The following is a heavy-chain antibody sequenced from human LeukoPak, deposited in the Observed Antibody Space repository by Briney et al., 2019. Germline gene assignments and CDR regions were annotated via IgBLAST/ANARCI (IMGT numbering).Heavy chain of an antibody. CDR3: VPSASASYFDY. V-gene: IGHV1-2*02. J-gene: IGHJ4*02. Sequence: ASVKVSCKASGYTFTSYGISWVRQAPGQGLEWMGRINPSSGDTNYAQKFQGRVTMTRDTSISTAYMELNRLRSDDTAVYFCVPSASASYFDYWGQGTLVTVSS. CDR1: GYTFTSYG. D-gene: IGHD3-10*01. CDR2: INPSSGDT.